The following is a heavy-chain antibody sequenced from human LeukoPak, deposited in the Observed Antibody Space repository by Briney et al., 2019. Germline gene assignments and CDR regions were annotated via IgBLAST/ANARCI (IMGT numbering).Heavy chain of an antibody. J-gene: IGHJ4*02. V-gene: IGHV2-70*01. CDR3: ARIRRRQNEDYFDY. CDR2: IDWDDDK. CDR1: GFSLSTSGMC. Sequence: SGPTLLNPTQTLTLTCTFSGFSLSTSGMCVSWIRQPPGKALEWLALIDWDDDKYYSTSLKTRLTISKDTSKNQVVLTMTNMDPVDTATYYCARIRRRQNEDYFDYWGQGTLVTVSS.